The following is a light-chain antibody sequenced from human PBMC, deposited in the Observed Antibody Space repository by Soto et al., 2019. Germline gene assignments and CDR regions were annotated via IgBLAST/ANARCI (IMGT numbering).Light chain of an antibody. CDR2: GAS. J-gene: IGKJ1*01. Sequence: EIVLTQSPGTLSLSPGDRATLSCRASQSVSYLGWYQQKPGQAPSLLIYGASSRATGIPHRFSGSGSGTDFTLTISSLEPEDFVVYYCQQYDSSPSWTFGQGTKVEIK. V-gene: IGKV3-20*01. CDR1: QSVSY. CDR3: QQYDSSPSWT.